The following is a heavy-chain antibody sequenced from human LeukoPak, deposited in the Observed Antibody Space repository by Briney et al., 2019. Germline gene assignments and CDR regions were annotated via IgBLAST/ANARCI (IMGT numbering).Heavy chain of an antibody. CDR1: GDSVSSNSAA. Sequence: SQTLSLTCAISGDSVSSNSAAWNWIRQSPSRGLEWLGRTYYRSKWYNDYAVSVKSRITINPDTSKNQFSLQLNSVTPEDTAVYYCARQQGIGFGYYYYYYMDVWGKGTTVTISS. D-gene: IGHD7-27*01. V-gene: IGHV6-1*01. J-gene: IGHJ6*03. CDR3: ARQQGIGFGYYYYYYMDV. CDR2: TYYRSKWYN.